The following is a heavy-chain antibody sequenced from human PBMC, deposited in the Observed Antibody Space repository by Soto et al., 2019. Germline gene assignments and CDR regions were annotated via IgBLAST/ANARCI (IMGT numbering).Heavy chain of an antibody. V-gene: IGHV4-59*01. CDR2: IFYSGST. CDR1: GGSIRSYY. Sequence: XATLSLTCTVSGGSIRSYYWTWIRQPPGKGLEWLGYIFYSGSTFYNPSLKSRVTISIHTSKSQFSLQLTSVTAADTAVYYCARGAADTAMVDSWGQGTLVTVSS. D-gene: IGHD5-18*01. CDR3: ARGAADTAMVDS. J-gene: IGHJ4*02.